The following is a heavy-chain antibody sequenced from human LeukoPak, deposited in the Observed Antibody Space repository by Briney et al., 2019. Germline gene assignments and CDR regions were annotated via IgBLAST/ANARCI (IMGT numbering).Heavy chain of an antibody. Sequence: PGGSLRLSCGASGFTFSNYGMLWVRQAPGKGLEWVAFIRYDGSNKLYADSVKGRFTISRDNSKNTLYLQMNSLRAEDTAVYYCASQKENMIVVVSYFDYWGQGTLVTVSS. J-gene: IGHJ4*02. CDR2: IRYDGSNK. D-gene: IGHD3-22*01. CDR1: GFTFSNYG. V-gene: IGHV3-30*02. CDR3: ASQKENMIVVVSYFDY.